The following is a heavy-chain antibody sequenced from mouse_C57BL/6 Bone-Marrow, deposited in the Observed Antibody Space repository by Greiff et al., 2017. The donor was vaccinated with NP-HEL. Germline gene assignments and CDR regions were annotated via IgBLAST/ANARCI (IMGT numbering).Heavy chain of an antibody. Sequence: QVQLQQPGAELVKPGASVKLSCKASGYTFTSYWMQWVKQRPGQGLEWIGEIDPSDSFTNYNQKFKGKATLTVYTSSSTAYMQLSSLTSEDSAVYNCAREGGNYYGSSYEYAMDYGGQGTSVTVSS. D-gene: IGHD1-1*01. V-gene: IGHV1-50*01. CDR1: GYTFTSYW. CDR3: AREGGNYYGSSYEYAMDY. CDR2: IDPSDSFT. J-gene: IGHJ4*01.